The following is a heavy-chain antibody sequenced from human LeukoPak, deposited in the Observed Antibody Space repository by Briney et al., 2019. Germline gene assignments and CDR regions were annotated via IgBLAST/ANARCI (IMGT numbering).Heavy chain of an antibody. CDR1: GYTFTSYG. Sequence: GASVKVSCKASGYTFTSYGISWVRQAPGQGLEWMGWISAYNGNTNYAQKLQGRVAMTTDTSTSTACMELRSLRSDDTAVYYCARVVALGYCSSTSCYSYWGQGTLVTVSS. D-gene: IGHD2-2*02. CDR3: ARVVALGYCSSTSCYSY. CDR2: ISAYNGNT. V-gene: IGHV1-18*01. J-gene: IGHJ4*02.